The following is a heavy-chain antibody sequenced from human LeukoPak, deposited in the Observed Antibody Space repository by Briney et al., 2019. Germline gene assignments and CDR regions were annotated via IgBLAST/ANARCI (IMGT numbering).Heavy chain of an antibody. Sequence: GGSLRLSCAASGFTFNSYALSWVRQAPGKGLEWVSGITGGGGGTYYADAVKGRFTISRDNSKNTLYLQMHSLRAEDTAVYYCAVDWYDSSGYGTFDYWGQGTLVTVSS. CDR3: AVDWYDSSGYGTFDY. CDR2: ITGGGGGT. CDR1: GFTFNSYA. D-gene: IGHD3-22*01. V-gene: IGHV3-23*01. J-gene: IGHJ4*02.